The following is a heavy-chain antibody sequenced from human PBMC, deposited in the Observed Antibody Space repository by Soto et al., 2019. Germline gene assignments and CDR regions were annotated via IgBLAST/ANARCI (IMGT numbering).Heavy chain of an antibody. D-gene: IGHD1-7*01. CDR1: GYTFTHYY. CDR3: ARVPGHKNSRGDY. J-gene: IGHJ4*02. CDR2: INPKTGDT. Sequence: QVQLVQSGAEVKKPGASVSVSCKASGYTFTHYYIHWVRRAPGQGLEWMGLINPKTGDTNFAQKFRDRVTMTRDTSTNTANMMLSSLRSDDTAVYYCARVPGHKNSRGDYWGQGTPVTVSS. V-gene: IGHV1-2*02.